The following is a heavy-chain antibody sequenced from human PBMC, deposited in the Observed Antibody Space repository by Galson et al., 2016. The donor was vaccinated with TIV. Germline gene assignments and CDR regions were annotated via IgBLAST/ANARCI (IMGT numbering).Heavy chain of an antibody. CDR1: GYTFIRYG. Sequence: SVKVSCKASGYTFIRYGISWVRQAPGQGLEWMGWISTFNDNTKYAQKFQGRVTMTTDTSTSTVSMELRSLRSDDTAVYYCARDRLDIVAVPPGIKLGFWGQVPLVTVSS. D-gene: IGHD2-2*03. CDR3: ARDRLDIVAVPPGIKLGF. CDR2: ISTFNDNT. J-gene: IGHJ4*02. V-gene: IGHV1-18*01.